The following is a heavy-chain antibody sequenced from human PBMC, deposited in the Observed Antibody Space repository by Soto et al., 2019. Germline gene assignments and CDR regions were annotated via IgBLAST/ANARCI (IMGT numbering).Heavy chain of an antibody. J-gene: IGHJ4*02. CDR2: IWYDGSNK. V-gene: IGHV3-33*01. Sequence: GGSLRLSCAASGFTFSSYGMHWVRQAPGKGLEWVAVIWYDGSNKYYADSVKGRFTISRDNSKNTLYLQMNSLRAEDTAVYYCARESYCGGDCYLTYFDYWGQGTLVTVS. D-gene: IGHD2-21*02. CDR3: ARESYCGGDCYLTYFDY. CDR1: GFTFSSYG.